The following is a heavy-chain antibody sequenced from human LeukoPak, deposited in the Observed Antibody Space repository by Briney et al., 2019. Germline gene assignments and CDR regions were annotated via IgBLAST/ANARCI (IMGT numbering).Heavy chain of an antibody. CDR2: IKQDGSQK. J-gene: IGHJ4*02. V-gene: IGHV3-7*01. D-gene: IGHD6-6*01. CDR3: ARDSDSSSSPPLGY. Sequence: GGSLRLSCAASGFTFGSFWMSWVRQAPGKGLEWVANIKQDGSQKFYVDSVKGRFTLSRDNAKNSLYLQMNSLRAEDTAVYYCARDSDSSSSPPLGYWGQGTLVTVSS. CDR1: GFTFGSFW.